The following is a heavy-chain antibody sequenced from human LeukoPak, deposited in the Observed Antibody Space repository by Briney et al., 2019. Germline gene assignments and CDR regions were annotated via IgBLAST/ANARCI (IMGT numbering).Heavy chain of an antibody. CDR2: ISAYNGNT. Sequence: GASVKVSCKASGYTFTNYGISWVRQAPGKGLEWMGWISAYNGNTNYAQKLQGRVTMTTDTSTSTAYMELRSLRSDDTAVYYCARRYCSSTSCPGAFDIWGQETMVTVSS. V-gene: IGHV1-18*01. CDR1: GYTFTNYG. CDR3: ARRYCSSTSCPGAFDI. J-gene: IGHJ3*02. D-gene: IGHD2-2*01.